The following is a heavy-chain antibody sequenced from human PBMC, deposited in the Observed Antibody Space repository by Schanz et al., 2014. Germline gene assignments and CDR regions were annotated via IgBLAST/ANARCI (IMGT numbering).Heavy chain of an antibody. Sequence: EVHLVESGGGLVQPGGSLRLSCTASGFSFSSYAMGWVRQARGKGLEWVSAMNESHSTIYYADSVRGRFTISRDNAENTLFLQLNSLRADDTAVYYCARNRGSGGQNWYFDLWGRGTLVTVSS. CDR2: MNESHSTI. J-gene: IGHJ2*01. V-gene: IGHV3-23*04. CDR1: GFSFSSYA. D-gene: IGHD1-26*01. CDR3: ARNRGSGGQNWYFDL.